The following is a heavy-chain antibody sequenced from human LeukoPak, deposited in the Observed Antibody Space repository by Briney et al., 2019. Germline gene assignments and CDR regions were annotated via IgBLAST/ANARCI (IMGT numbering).Heavy chain of an antibody. J-gene: IGHJ4*02. CDR3: LKDFGRNLGGPGY. CDR2: IGGDGGGGT. V-gene: IGHV3-23*01. D-gene: IGHD3-10*01. CDR1: GFTFSTYT. Sequence: GGSLRLSCAASGFTFSTYTMAWVRQAPGGGPEWVSGIGGDGGGGTYYADSVRGRFAISRDNSKSTLYLQMNSLRVEDTAVYYCLKDFGRNLGGPGYWGRGTLVTVSP.